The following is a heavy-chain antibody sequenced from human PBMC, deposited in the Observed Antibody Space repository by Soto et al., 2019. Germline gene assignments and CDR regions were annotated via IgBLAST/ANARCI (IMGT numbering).Heavy chain of an antibody. D-gene: IGHD3-9*01. J-gene: IGHJ6*02. V-gene: IGHV4-59*02. CDR3: ARLSHIFPVETYYYHSMDI. Sequence: SETLSLTCSVSGGSVDNYHWSWIRRPPGKGLEWVGYIHSSGYTNYNPSLRSRLTLSVDTSKNQFSLRASPVTAADTAVYYCARLSHIFPVETYYYHSMDIWGHGITVTVSS. CDR2: IHSSGYT. CDR1: GGSVDNYH.